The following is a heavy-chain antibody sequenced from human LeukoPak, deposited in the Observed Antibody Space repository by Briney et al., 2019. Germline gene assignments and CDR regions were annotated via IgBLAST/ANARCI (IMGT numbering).Heavy chain of an antibody. CDR1: GFIFSSYN. J-gene: IGHJ4*02. CDR2: ISSSSTYI. D-gene: IGHD5-12*01. CDR3: AREGYSAYGLDY. V-gene: IGHV3-21*01. Sequence: PGGSLRLSCVASGFIFSSYNINWVRQAPGKGLEWVSSISSSSTYISYADSVKGRFTISRDNAKNSLDLQMDSLRVEDTAVYYCAREGYSAYGLDYWGQGTLLTVSS.